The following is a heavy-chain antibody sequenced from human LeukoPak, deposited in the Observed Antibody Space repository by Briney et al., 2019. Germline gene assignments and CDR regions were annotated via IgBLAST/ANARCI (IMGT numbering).Heavy chain of an antibody. J-gene: IGHJ2*01. Sequence: PGGSLRLSCAASGFTFSDYHMSWIRLAPGKGLEWVSYISGSGSTIYHADSVKGRFTISRDNAKNSLYLQMNSLRAEDTAVYHCARDYRSWGSGYFDLWGRGTLVTVSS. V-gene: IGHV3-11*04. CDR1: GFTFSDYH. D-gene: IGHD3-16*01. CDR2: ISGSGSTI. CDR3: ARDYRSWGSGYFDL.